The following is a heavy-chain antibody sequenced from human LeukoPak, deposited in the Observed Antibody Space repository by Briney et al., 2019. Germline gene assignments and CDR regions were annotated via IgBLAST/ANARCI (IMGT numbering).Heavy chain of an antibody. Sequence: PSETLSLTCTVSGGSISSYYWSWIRQPPGKGLEWIGYIYHSGSTNYNPSLKSRVTISVDTSKNQFSLKLSSVTAADTAVYYCARDPYGDYSNAFDIWGQGTMVTVSS. CDR2: IYHSGST. V-gene: IGHV4-59*01. CDR3: ARDPYGDYSNAFDI. D-gene: IGHD4-17*01. CDR1: GGSISSYY. J-gene: IGHJ3*02.